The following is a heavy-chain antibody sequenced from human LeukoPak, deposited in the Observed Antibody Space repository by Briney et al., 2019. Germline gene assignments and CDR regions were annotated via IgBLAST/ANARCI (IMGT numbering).Heavy chain of an antibody. CDR3: ASTLYCSGGSCYSGFSYDGMDI. Sequence: ASAKASCKDSGYTRSSFGISWVRHAPGERLECVGWISAYIGNTDYAQKLQGRVNMTTNTSTSPAYMKLRSLRSDDTAVYYCASTLYCSGGSCYSGFSYDGMDIWGQGTTVTVSS. CDR1: GYTRSSFG. D-gene: IGHD2-15*01. CDR2: ISAYIGNT. J-gene: IGHJ6*02. V-gene: IGHV1-18*01.